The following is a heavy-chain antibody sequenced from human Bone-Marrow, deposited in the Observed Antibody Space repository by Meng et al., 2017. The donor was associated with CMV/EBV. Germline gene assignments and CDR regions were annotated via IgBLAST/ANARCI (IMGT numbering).Heavy chain of an antibody. CDR1: FSNAW. CDR3: TTPYPYYYDSSGYRWFDP. D-gene: IGHD3-22*01. V-gene: IGHV3-15*01. Sequence: FSNAWMSWVRQATGKGLEWVGRIKRKTDGGTTDYDAHVKGRFTISRDDSKNTLYLQMNSLKTEDTAVYYCTTPYPYYYDSSGYRWFDPWGQGTLVTVSS. J-gene: IGHJ5*02. CDR2: IKRKTDGGTT.